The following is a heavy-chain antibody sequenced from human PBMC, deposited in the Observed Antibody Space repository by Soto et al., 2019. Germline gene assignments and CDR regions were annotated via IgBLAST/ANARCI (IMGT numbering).Heavy chain of an antibody. CDR2: ISGNGGNT. J-gene: IGHJ5*02. CDR1: GFTFGDYA. D-gene: IGHD3-3*01. Sequence: GGSLRLSCAASGFTFGDYAMTWVRQAPGKGLEWVAGISGNGGNTYYADSVKGRFTISRDNSKNTLYLQMNSLSAEDTAVYYCAKDRQFYDFWAALSMFDPWGQGTLVTVSS. CDR3: AKDRQFYDFWAALSMFDP. V-gene: IGHV3-23*01.